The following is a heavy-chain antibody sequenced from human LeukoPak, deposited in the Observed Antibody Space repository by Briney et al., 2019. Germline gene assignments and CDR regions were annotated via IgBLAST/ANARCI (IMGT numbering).Heavy chain of an antibody. CDR3: GRMISANFYFYYGMDV. CDR1: GFTFSSYT. CDR2: ISYSGNT. V-gene: IGHV4-59*04. D-gene: IGHD4/OR15-4a*01. J-gene: IGHJ6*02. Sequence: GSLRLSCAASGFTFSSYTMNWVRQPPGKGLEWIGTISYSGNTYYNPSLKSRVGTSVDTSKNQFSLKLSSVTAADTAVYYCGRMISANFYFYYGMDVWGQGTTVTVSS.